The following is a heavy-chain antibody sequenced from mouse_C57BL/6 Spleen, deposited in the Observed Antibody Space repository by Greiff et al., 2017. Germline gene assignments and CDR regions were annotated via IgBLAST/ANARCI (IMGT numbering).Heavy chain of an antibody. D-gene: IGHD2-4*01. V-gene: IGHV1-64*01. CDR3: ARCPYDYEDGFAY. J-gene: IGHJ3*01. Sequence: VQLQQPGAELVKPGASVKLSCKASGYTFTSYWMHWVKQRPGQGLEWIGMIHPNSGSTNYNEKFKSKATLTVDKSSSTAYMQLSSLTSEDSAVYYCARCPYDYEDGFAYWGQGTGHCLC. CDR1: GYTFTSYW. CDR2: IHPNSGST.